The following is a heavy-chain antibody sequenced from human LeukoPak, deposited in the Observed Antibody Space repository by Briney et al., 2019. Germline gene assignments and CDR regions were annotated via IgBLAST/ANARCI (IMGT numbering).Heavy chain of an antibody. J-gene: IGHJ6*03. CDR3: AREPRYCSGGNCYRGGYMDV. Sequence: PSETLSLTCSVSGGSISSGSYFWTWIRQPAGKTLEWIGRIYVSGSTNYNPSLKSRVSISVDTSNNHFSLKLSSVTAADTAVYYCAREPRYCSGGNCYRGGYMDVWGKGTTVTVSS. CDR1: GGSISSGSYF. D-gene: IGHD2-15*01. CDR2: IYVSGST. V-gene: IGHV4-61*02.